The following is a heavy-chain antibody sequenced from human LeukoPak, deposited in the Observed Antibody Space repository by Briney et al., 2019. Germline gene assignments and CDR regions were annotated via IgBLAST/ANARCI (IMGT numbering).Heavy chain of an antibody. D-gene: IGHD1-26*01. CDR2: INHSGST. V-gene: IGHV4-34*01. CDR1: GGSFSGYY. Sequence: PSETLSLTCAVCGGSFSGYYWSWIRQPPGKGLEWIGEINHSGSTNYNPSLKSRVTISVDTSKNQFSLKVSSVTAADTAVYYCATSGSYYYFDYWGQGTLVTVSS. J-gene: IGHJ4*02. CDR3: ATSGSYYYFDY.